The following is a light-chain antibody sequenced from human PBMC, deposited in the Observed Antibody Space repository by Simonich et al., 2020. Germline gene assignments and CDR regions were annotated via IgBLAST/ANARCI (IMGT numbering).Light chain of an antibody. CDR2: EGS. V-gene: IGLV2-23*01. Sequence: QSALTQPASVSGSPGQSITISCTGTSSDVGGYNYVSWYQQHPRKAPKLMIYEGSKRPSGVSNRFSGSKSGNTASLTISGLQAEDEADYYCCSYAGSVVFGGGTKLTVL. J-gene: IGLJ2*01. CDR1: SSDVGGYNY. CDR3: CSYAGSVV.